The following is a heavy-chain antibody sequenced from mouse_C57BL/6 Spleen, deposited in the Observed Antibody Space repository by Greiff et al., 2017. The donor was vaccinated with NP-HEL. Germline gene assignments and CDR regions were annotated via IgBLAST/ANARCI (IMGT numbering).Heavy chain of an antibody. CDR3: AREGGYGNYYAMDY. V-gene: IGHV1-82*01. CDR1: GYAFSSSW. Sequence: VKPGASVKISCKASGYAFSSSWMNWVKQRPGKGLEWIGRIYPGDGDTNYNGKFKGKATLTADKSSSTAYMQLSSLTSEDSAVYFCAREGGYGNYYAMDYWGQGTSVTVSS. D-gene: IGHD2-10*02. CDR2: IYPGDGDT. J-gene: IGHJ4*01.